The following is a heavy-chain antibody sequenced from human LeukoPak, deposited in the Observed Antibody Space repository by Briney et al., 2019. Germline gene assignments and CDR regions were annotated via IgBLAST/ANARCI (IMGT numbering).Heavy chain of an antibody. D-gene: IGHD2-2*01. V-gene: IGHV1-69*05. CDR2: IIPIFGTA. J-gene: IGHJ3*02. CDR1: GYTFTNYD. Sequence: SVKVSCKASGYTFTNYDINWVRQAPGQGLEWMGGIIPIFGTANYAQKFQGRVTITTDESTSTAYMELSSLRSEDTAVYYCAREGGQDIVVVPAALDAFDIWGQGTMVTVSS. CDR3: AREGGQDIVVVPAALDAFDI.